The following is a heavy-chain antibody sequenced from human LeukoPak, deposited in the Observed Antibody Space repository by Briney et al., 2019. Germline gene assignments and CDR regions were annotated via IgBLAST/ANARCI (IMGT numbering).Heavy chain of an antibody. J-gene: IGHJ4*02. CDR3: ARLSSSNQSKGDY. Sequence: PSETLSLTCTVSGGSISGYYWSWIRQPPGKGLEWIGNIYYSGSTNYNPSLKSRVIISVDTSKNQLSLKLNSVTAADTAVYYCARLSSSNQSKGDYWGQGTLVTVSS. V-gene: IGHV4-59*01. D-gene: IGHD2-2*01. CDR1: GGSISGYY. CDR2: IYYSGST.